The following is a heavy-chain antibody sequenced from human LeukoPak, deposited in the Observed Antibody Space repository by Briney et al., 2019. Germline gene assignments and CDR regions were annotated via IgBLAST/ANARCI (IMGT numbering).Heavy chain of an antibody. CDR2: MSGGGGNI. J-gene: IGHJ4*02. CDR3: AKKGVTMIRGTTDY. CDR1: GFTFSMYS. Sequence: GGSLRLSCAASGFTFSMYSMTWVRQAPRKGLEWVSGMSGGGGNIYYADSVKGRFTISRDNSKNTLYLQMTNLRVDDTAVYYCAKKGVTMIRGTTDYWGQGTLVTVSS. D-gene: IGHD3-10*01. V-gene: IGHV3-23*01.